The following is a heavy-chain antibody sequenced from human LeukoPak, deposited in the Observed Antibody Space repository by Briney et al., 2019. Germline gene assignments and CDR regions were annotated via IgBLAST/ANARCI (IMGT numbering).Heavy chain of an antibody. Sequence: SETLSLTCAVYGGSFSGYYWSWLRQPPGKGLEWIGEINRSGSTNYNPSLKSRVTISVDTSKNQFSLKLSSVTAADTAVYYCARQINYYGSGSHPIYYYYHYMDVWGKGTTVTISS. J-gene: IGHJ6*03. CDR3: ARQINYYGSGSHPIYYYYHYMDV. V-gene: IGHV4-34*01. CDR2: INRSGST. CDR1: GGSFSGYY. D-gene: IGHD3-10*01.